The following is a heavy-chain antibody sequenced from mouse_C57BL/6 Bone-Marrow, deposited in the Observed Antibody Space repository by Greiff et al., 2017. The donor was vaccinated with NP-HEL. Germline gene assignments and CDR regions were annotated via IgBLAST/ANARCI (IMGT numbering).Heavy chain of an antibody. CDR1: GYTFTSYW. J-gene: IGHJ2*01. D-gene: IGHD2-4*01. V-gene: IGHV1-64*01. Sequence: QVQLQQPGAELVKPGASVKLSCKASGYTFTSYWMHWVKQRPGQGLEWIGMIHPNSGSTNYNEKFKSKATLTVDKSSSTAYMQLSSLTSEDSAVYYCARPPIYYDFDYWGQGTTLRVSS. CDR3: ARPPIYYDFDY. CDR2: IHPNSGST.